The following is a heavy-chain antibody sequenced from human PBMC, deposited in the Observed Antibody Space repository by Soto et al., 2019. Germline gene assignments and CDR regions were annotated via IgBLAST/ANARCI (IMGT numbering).Heavy chain of an antibody. CDR3: ASLHGSNWWTSDSYYGLDV. V-gene: IGHV4-61*05. Sequence: SETLSLTCTVPGVSISSSSYYWGWIRQPPGKGLEWIGYIYYTGSTNYNPSLNSRVTISVDTSKNQFSLTVTSVTAADTAVYYCASLHGSNWWTSDSYYGLDVWGQGTTVTVSS. J-gene: IGHJ6*02. D-gene: IGHD6-13*01. CDR2: IYYTGST. CDR1: GVSISSSSYY.